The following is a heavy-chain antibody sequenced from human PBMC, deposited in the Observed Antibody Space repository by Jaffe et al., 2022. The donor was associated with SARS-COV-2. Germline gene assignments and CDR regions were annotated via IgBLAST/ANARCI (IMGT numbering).Heavy chain of an antibody. J-gene: IGHJ5*02. CDR1: GGSISSSNYY. D-gene: IGHD5-12*01. CDR2: IHYGGST. CDR3: ARRLRGGYSGYDHNWFDP. Sequence: QLQLQESGPGLVKPSETLSLTCTVSGGSISSSNYYWGWIRHPPGKGLEWIGNIHYGGSTNYNPSLESRVTISVDTSKNQFSLRLTSVTAADTAIYYCARRLRGGYSGYDHNWFDPWGQGTLVTVSS. V-gene: IGHV4-39*01.